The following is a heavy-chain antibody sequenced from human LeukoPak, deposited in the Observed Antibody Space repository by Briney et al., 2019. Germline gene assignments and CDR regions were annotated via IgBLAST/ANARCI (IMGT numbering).Heavy chain of an antibody. CDR1: GFIFSSYS. J-gene: IGHJ4*02. CDR3: ARLYYYDSSGYYTRTIAFDY. D-gene: IGHD3-22*01. V-gene: IGHV3-30*03. Sequence: GGSLRLSCAASGFIFSSYSMNWIRQAPGKGLEWVAVISYDGSNKYYADSVKGRFTISRDNSKNTLYLQMNSLRAEDTAVYYCARLYYYDSSGYYTRTIAFDYWGQGTLVTVSS. CDR2: ISYDGSNK.